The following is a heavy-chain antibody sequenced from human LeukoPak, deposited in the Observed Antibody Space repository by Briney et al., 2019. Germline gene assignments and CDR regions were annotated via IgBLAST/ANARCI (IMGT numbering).Heavy chain of an antibody. CDR2: ISAYNGNT. CDR1: RYTFTGYY. Sequence: ASVKVSCKASRYTFTGYYMHWVRQAPGQGLEWMGWISAYNGNTNYAQKLQGRVTMTTDTSTSTAYMELRSLRSDDTAVYYCARKGGYNWFDPWGQGTLVTVSS. V-gene: IGHV1-18*04. D-gene: IGHD5-12*01. J-gene: IGHJ5*02. CDR3: ARKGGYNWFDP.